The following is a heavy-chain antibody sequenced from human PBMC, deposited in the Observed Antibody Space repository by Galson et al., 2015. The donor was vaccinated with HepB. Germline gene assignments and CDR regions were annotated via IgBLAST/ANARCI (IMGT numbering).Heavy chain of an antibody. J-gene: IGHJ6*02. CDR1: GYTFTSYG. CDR3: ARGEDIVVVPAAMLMRGDYYYGMDV. D-gene: IGHD2-2*01. Sequence: SVKVSCKASGYTFTSYGISWVRQAPGQGLEWMGWISAYNGNTNYAQKLQGRVTMTTDTSTSTAYMELRSLRSDDTAVYYCARGEDIVVVPAAMLMRGDYYYGMDVWGQGTTVTVSS. V-gene: IGHV1-18*04. CDR2: ISAYNGNT.